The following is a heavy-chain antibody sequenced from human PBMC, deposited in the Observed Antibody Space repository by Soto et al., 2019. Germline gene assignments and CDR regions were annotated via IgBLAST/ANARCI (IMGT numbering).Heavy chain of an antibody. CDR1: GGSISSSSYY. V-gene: IGHV4-39*01. CDR3: ARHTPAIAISDH. CDR2: IYYSGST. D-gene: IGHD2-15*01. J-gene: IGHJ4*02. Sequence: QLQLQESGPGLVKPSETLSLTCTVSGGSISSSSYYWGWIRQPPGKGLEWIGSIYYSGSTYYNPSLTGRVTISVDTSKSQFSLKLSSVTAADTAVYYCARHTPAIAISDHWGQGTLVTVSS.